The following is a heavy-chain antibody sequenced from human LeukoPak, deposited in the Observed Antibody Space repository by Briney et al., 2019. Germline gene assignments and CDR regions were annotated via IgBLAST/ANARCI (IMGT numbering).Heavy chain of an antibody. CDR3: VASRWSGALDF. J-gene: IGHJ4*02. D-gene: IGHD3-3*01. CDR2: SNRDGVLK. CDR1: GHRYSDHC. Sequence: GGPLRLFCAGSGHRYSDHCLLWLRQAPGKGLAWIAGSNRDGVLKEYAEQVNVRCKYSRDNVKNVVYLEMHRLKDEDTAVYYCVASRWSGALDFWGRGSLVTVSS. V-gene: IGHV3-74*03.